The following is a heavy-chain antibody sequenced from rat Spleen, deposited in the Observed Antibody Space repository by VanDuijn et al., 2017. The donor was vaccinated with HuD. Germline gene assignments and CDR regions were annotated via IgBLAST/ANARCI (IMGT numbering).Heavy chain of an antibody. CDR3: TRGELGAGWFAY. J-gene: IGHJ3*01. CDR1: GFTFSSYD. CDR2: IFGSGGST. V-gene: IGHV5-27*01. D-gene: IGHD5-1*01. Sequence: EVQLVESGGALVQPGRSLKLSCAASGFTFSSYDMAWVRQAPTKGLEWIATIFGSGGSTYYRDSVKGRLTISRDNAKSTLYLQMNSLRSEDTATYYCTRGELGAGWFAYWGQGTLVTVSS.